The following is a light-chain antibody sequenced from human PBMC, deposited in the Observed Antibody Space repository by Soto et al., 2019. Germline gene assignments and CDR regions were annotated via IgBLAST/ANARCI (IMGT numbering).Light chain of an antibody. CDR2: GAS. CDR1: QSVSSSY. V-gene: IGKV3-20*01. CDR3: QQYGSSPDP. Sequence: IVLTQSPGTLSLSPGERATLSCRASQSVSSSYLAWYQQKPGQAPRLLIYGASSRATGIPDRFSGSGSGTDFTLTISRLEPEDFAVYYCQQYGSSPDPFGQGTLPEV. J-gene: IGKJ5*01.